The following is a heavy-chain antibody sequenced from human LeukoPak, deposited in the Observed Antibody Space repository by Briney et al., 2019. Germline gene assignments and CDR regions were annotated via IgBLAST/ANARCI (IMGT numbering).Heavy chain of an antibody. CDR1: GFTFSSYS. J-gene: IGHJ4*02. CDR3: ARDKYGDQYYFDY. CDR2: ISSSSSYI. D-gene: IGHD4-17*01. V-gene: IGHV3-21*01. Sequence: GGSLRLSCAASGFTFSSYSMNWVPQAPGKGLEWVSFISSSSSYIYYADSVKGRFTISRDNARNSFYLQMNSLRAEDTAVYYCARDKYGDQYYFDYWGQGTLVTVSS.